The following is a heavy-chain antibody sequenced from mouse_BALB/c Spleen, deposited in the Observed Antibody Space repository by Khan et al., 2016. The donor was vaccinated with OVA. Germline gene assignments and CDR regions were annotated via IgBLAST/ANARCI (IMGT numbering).Heavy chain of an antibody. CDR3: ARTARIKY. V-gene: IGHV3-2*02. CDR2: ISYSGST. J-gene: IGHJ2*01. D-gene: IGHD1-2*01. Sequence: EVQLVESGPGLVKPSQSLSLTCTVTGYSITSGYGWNWIRQFPENKLEWMGYISYSGSTNYNPSLKSRISITRDTSKNQLFLQLNSVTTEDTATYYCARTARIKYWGQGTTLTVSS. CDR1: GYSITSGYG.